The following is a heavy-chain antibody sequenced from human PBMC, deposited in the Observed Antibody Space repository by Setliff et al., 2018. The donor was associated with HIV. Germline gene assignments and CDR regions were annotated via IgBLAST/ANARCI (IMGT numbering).Heavy chain of an antibody. J-gene: IGHJ6*03. Sequence: GGSLRLSCAASGFTFSSYEMNWVRQAPGKGLEWVSYISSSGTTIYYADSVKGRFTISRDNAKNSLYLQMNSLRAEDTALYYCARRKLEVWVNDYYSYYLDVWGKGTTVTVSS. CDR3: ARRKLEVWVNDYYSYYLDV. CDR1: GFTFSSYE. D-gene: IGHD1-1*01. CDR2: ISSSGTTI. V-gene: IGHV3-48*03.